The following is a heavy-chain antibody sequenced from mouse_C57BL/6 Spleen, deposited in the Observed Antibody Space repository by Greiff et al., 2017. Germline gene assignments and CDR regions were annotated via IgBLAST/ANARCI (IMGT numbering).Heavy chain of an antibody. CDR2: IYPSDSET. V-gene: IGHV1-61*01. CDR1: GYTFTSYW. Sequence: QVQLQQPGAELVRPGSSVKLSCKASGYTFTSYWMAWVKQRPGQGLEWIGNIYPSDSETHYNQKFKDKATLTVDKSSSTSYMQLSSLTSEDSAVYYCARAPPLCGNYRGVYAMDYWGQGTSVTVSS. J-gene: IGHJ4*01. D-gene: IGHD2-1*01. CDR3: ARAPPLCGNYRGVYAMDY.